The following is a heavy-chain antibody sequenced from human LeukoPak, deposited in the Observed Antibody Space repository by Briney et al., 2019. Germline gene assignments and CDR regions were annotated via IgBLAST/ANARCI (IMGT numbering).Heavy chain of an antibody. Sequence: SETLSLTCSVSGGSISSSSYHWGWIRQSPGEGLEWIGSMYYRGTTYENSSLKSRLTLSIDTSNNQFSLKLTSVTAADTAVYFCAREYSRSVVAGSRPDLWGQGLLVTVSS. CDR2: MYYRGTT. CDR3: AREYSRSVVAGSRPDL. CDR1: GGSISSSSYH. D-gene: IGHD2-21*01. V-gene: IGHV4-39*02. J-gene: IGHJ4*02.